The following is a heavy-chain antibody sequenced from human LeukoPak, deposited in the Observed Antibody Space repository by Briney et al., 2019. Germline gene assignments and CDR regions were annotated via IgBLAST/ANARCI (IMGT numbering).Heavy chain of an antibody. CDR1: GFIFSTYA. V-gene: IGHV3-30-3*01. CDR2: IAYDGGNK. Sequence: PGGSLRLSYVASGFIFSTYAMHWVRQAPGKGMESVAIIAYDGGNKWYADSVKGRFTISRDNSKNTVYLQINSLRAEDTALYYCARDRDGYNFPAYWGQGTLVTVSS. CDR3: ARDRDGYNFPAY. J-gene: IGHJ4*02. D-gene: IGHD5-24*01.